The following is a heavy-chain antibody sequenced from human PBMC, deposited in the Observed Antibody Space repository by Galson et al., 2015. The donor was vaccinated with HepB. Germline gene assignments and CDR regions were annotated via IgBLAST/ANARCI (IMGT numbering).Heavy chain of an antibody. CDR3: GRGRFNSAAQTSHFDY. CDR2: IIPANGHT. CDR1: GYSFTHSA. D-gene: IGHD3-3*01. V-gene: IGHV1-3*01. J-gene: IGHJ4*02. Sequence: SVKVSCKASGYSFTHSAIHWVRQAPGQRLEWMGWIIPANGHTKYSETFQGRLTFTSDTSATTAYMEVSRLTSEDTAVYYCGRGRFNSAAQTSHFDYWGQGTLVTVSS.